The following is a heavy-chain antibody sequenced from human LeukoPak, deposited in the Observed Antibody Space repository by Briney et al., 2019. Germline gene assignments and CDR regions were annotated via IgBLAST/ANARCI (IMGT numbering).Heavy chain of an antibody. D-gene: IGHD1-1*01. V-gene: IGHV3-53*01. J-gene: IGHJ3*02. CDR3: ASPRVRSAFDI. CDR2: IYSGGST. Sequence: GGSLRLSCAASGFTVSSNYMSWVRRAPGKGLEWVSVIYSGGSTYYADSVKGRFTISRDNSKNTLYLQMNSLRAEDTAVYYCASPRVRSAFDIWGQGTMVTVSS. CDR1: GFTVSSNY.